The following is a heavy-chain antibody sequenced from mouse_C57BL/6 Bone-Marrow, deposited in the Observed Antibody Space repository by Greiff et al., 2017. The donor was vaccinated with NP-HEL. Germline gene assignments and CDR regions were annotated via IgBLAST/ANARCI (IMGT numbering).Heavy chain of an antibody. Sequence: QVQLQQSGPELVKPGASVKISCKASGYAFSSSWMNWVKQRPGKGLEWIGRIYPGDGDTNYNGKFKGKATLTADKSSSTAYMQLSSLTSEDSAVYFCARDLRRGAWFAYWGQGTLVTVSA. CDR1: GYAFSSSW. CDR3: ARDLRRGAWFAY. CDR2: IYPGDGDT. J-gene: IGHJ3*01. V-gene: IGHV1-82*01.